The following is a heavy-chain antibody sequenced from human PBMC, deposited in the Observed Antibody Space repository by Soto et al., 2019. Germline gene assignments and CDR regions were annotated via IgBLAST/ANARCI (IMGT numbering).Heavy chain of an antibody. J-gene: IGHJ5*02. Sequence: SGPTLVNPTQTLTLTCTFSGFSLSTSGVGVGWIRQPPGKALEWLALIYWNDDKRYSPSLKSRLTITKDTSKNQVVLTMTNMYPVDTATFYCAHLLYSSSWYGDEYWFDPWGQGTLVTVSS. D-gene: IGHD6-13*01. V-gene: IGHV2-5*01. CDR3: AHLLYSSSWYGDEYWFDP. CDR1: GFSLSTSGVG. CDR2: IYWNDDK.